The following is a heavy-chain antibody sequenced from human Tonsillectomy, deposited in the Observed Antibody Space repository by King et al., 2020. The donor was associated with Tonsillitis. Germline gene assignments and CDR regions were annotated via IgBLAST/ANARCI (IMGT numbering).Heavy chain of an antibody. V-gene: IGHV3-21*01. Sequence: VQLVESGGGLVKPGGSLRLSCAASGFTFSSYSMNWFRQAPGKGLEWVSSISSSSSYLYYADSVKGRFTISRDNAKNSLYLQMNSLRAEDTAVYYCARPVGGGNFDYWGQGTLVTVSS. D-gene: IGHD2-15*01. J-gene: IGHJ4*02. CDR3: ARPVGGGNFDY. CDR2: ISSSSSYL. CDR1: GFTFSSYS.